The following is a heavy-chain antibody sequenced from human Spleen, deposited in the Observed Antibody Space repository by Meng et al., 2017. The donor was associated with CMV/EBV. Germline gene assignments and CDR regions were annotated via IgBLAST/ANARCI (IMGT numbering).Heavy chain of an antibody. Sequence: ASVKVSCKASGYTFTGYYLHWVRQAPGQGLEWMGWINPNSGGTNYAQKFQGRVTMTRDTSTSTVYMELSSLRSEDTAVYFCARGGYCSSTGCYGPFRAFDIWGQGTMVTVSS. CDR3: ARGGYCSSTGCYGPFRAFDI. CDR2: INPNSGGT. J-gene: IGHJ3*02. V-gene: IGHV1-2*02. CDR1: GYTFTGYY. D-gene: IGHD2-2*03.